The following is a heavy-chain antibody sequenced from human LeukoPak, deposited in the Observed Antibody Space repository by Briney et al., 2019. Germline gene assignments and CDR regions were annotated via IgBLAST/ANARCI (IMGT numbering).Heavy chain of an antibody. V-gene: IGHV4-61*02. J-gene: IGHJ6*03. D-gene: IGHD2-2*01. CDR2: IYTSGST. CDR3: ARELTSSYYYYYMDV. CDR1: GGSISSGSYY. Sequence: SETLSPTCTVSGGSISSGSYYWSWIRQPAGKGLEWIGRIYTSGSTNYNPSLKSRVTISVDTSKNQFSLKLSSVTAADTAVYYCARELTSSYYYYYMDVWGKGTTVTISS.